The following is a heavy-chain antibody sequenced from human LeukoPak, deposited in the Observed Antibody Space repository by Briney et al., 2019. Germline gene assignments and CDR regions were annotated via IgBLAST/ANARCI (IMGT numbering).Heavy chain of an antibody. CDR3: ARWWAAAGNFDY. V-gene: IGHV4-59*01. CDR2: IYYSGST. CDR1: GGSISSYY. J-gene: IGHJ4*02. Sequence: PSETLSLTCTVSGGSISSYYWSWIRQPPGKGLEWIGYIYYSGSTNYNPSLKSRVTISVDTSKNQFSLKLSSVTAADTAVYHCARWWAAAGNFDYWGQGTLVTVSS. D-gene: IGHD6-13*01.